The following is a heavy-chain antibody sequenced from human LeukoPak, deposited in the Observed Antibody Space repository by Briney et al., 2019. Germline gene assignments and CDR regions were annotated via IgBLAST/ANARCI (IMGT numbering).Heavy chain of an antibody. V-gene: IGHV3-74*01. J-gene: IGHJ6*02. CDR1: GFTFSSYW. D-gene: IGHD6-19*01. CDR2: INSAGSST. CDR3: ARDEDIAVAPHYYYYGMDV. Sequence: GGSLRLSCAASGFTFSSYWMHWVRQAPGKGLVWVSRINSAGSSTSYADSVKGRFTISRDNAKNTLYLQMNSLRAEDTAVYYCARDEDIAVAPHYYYYGMDVWGQVTTVTVSS.